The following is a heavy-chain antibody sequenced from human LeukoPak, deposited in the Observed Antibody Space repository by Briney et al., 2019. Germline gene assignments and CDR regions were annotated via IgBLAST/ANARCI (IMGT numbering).Heavy chain of an antibody. J-gene: IGHJ6*03. CDR1: GFTFSSYW. D-gene: IGHD5-18*01. CDR2: INSDGSST. CDR3: VRWLRNYYYNMDV. V-gene: IGHV3-74*01. Sequence: GGSLRLSCAASGFTFSSYWMHWVRQAPGKGLVWVSRINSDGSSTSYADSVKGRFTISRDNAKNTLYLQMNSLRAEDTAVYYCVRWLRNYYYNMDVWGKGTTVTVSS.